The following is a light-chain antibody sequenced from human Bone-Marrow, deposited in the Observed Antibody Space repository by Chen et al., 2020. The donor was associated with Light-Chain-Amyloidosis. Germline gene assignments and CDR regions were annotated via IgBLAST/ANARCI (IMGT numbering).Light chain of an antibody. CDR2: RDT. CDR1: DLPTKY. V-gene: IGLV3-25*03. CDR3: HSADSSGTYEVI. J-gene: IGLJ2*01. Sequence: SYELTQPPSVSVSPGQTARITCSGDDLPTKYAYGYQQKPGQAPVLVIHRDTERPSGISERFSGSSSGPTATLTISGVQAEDVAAYLCHSADSSGTYEVIFGGGTKLTVL.